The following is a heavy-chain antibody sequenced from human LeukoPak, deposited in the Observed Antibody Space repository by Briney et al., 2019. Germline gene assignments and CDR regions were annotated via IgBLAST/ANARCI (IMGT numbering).Heavy chain of an antibody. CDR3: ASLIETAGDLFDY. J-gene: IGHJ4*02. CDR1: GGSISSGGYY. Sequence: SETLSLTCTVSGGSISSGGYYWSWIRQPPGKGLEWIGEINHSGSTNYNPSLKSRVTISVDTSKNQFSLKLSSVTAADTAVYYCASLIETAGDLFDYWGQGTLVTVSS. D-gene: IGHD2-21*02. V-gene: IGHV4-39*07. CDR2: INHSGST.